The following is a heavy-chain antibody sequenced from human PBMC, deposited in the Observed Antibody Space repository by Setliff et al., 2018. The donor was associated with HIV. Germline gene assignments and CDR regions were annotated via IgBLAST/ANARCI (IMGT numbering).Heavy chain of an antibody. Sequence: SETLSLTCTVSGGSIGSGSHYWSWIRQPAGKGLEWIGHIYTTGSTNYNPSLKSRVTISADTSNNQFSLRLTSMTAADTAVYYCARDSRRTMIIVGFDYWGQGTLVTVSS. CDR1: GGSIGSGSHY. J-gene: IGHJ4*02. CDR2: IYTTGST. D-gene: IGHD3-22*01. CDR3: ARDSRRTMIIVGFDY. V-gene: IGHV4-61*09.